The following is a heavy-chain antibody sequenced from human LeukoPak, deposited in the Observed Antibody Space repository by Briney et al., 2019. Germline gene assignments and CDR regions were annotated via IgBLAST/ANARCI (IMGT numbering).Heavy chain of an antibody. D-gene: IGHD5-24*01. J-gene: IGHJ4*02. CDR2: IYYSGST. CDR1: GGSISSYY. V-gene: IGHV4-59*01. Sequence: PSETLSLTCTVSGGSISSYYWSWIRQPPGKGLEWIGYIYYSGSTNYNPSLKSRVTISVDTSKNQFSLKLSSVTVADTAVYHCARSPRCPMATISEFDYWGQGTLVTVSS. CDR3: ARSPRCPMATISEFDY.